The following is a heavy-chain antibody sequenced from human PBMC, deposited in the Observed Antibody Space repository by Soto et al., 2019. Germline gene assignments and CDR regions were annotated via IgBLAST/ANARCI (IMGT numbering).Heavy chain of an antibody. V-gene: IGHV1-69*13. J-gene: IGHJ4*02. CDR1: GGTFSSYA. CDR3: AREEYSSSSGNY. D-gene: IGHD6-6*01. CDR2: IIPIFGTA. Sequence: SVKVSCKASGGTFSSYAISWVRQAPGQGLEWMGGIIPIFGTANYAQKFQGRVTITADESTSTAYMELSSLRSEDTAVYYCAREEYSSSSGNYWGQGTLITVSS.